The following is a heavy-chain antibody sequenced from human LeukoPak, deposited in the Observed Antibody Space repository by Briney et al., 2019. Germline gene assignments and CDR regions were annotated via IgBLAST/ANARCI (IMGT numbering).Heavy chain of an antibody. CDR2: ISSSSSTI. Sequence: QSGGSLRLSCAASGFTFSSYSMNWVRQAPGKGLEWFSYISSSSSTIYYADSVKGRFTISRDNAKNSLYLQMNSLRAEDTAVYYCAREGIVVVPAAYYYYYMDVWGKGTTVTVSS. CDR3: AREGIVVVPAAYYYYYMDV. D-gene: IGHD2-2*01. J-gene: IGHJ6*03. CDR1: GFTFSSYS. V-gene: IGHV3-48*01.